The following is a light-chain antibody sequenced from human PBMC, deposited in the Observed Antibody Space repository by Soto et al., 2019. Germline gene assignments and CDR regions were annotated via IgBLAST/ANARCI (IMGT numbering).Light chain of an antibody. J-gene: IGKJ2*01. CDR3: QQYNDWPPKQYT. Sequence: EIVMTQSPATLSVSRGERATLSCRASQSVSSYLTWYQQKPGQAPRLLIYGASTRATGIPARFSGSGSGTEFTLTISSLQSEDFAIYYCQQYNDWPPKQYTFGQGTKLEIK. CDR2: GAS. CDR1: QSVSSY. V-gene: IGKV3-15*01.